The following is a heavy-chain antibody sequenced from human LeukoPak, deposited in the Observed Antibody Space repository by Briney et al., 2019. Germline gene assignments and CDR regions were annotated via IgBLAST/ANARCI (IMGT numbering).Heavy chain of an antibody. CDR3: ASNLNSGSYLWPGYFDL. CDR1: GGSISSGGYS. D-gene: IGHD1-26*01. Sequence: PSETLSLTCAVSGGSISSGGYSWSWIRQPPGKGLEWIGYIYHSGSTYYNPSLKSRVTISVDRSKNQFSLKLSSVTAADTAVYYCASNLNSGSYLWPGYFDLWGRGTLVTVSS. J-gene: IGHJ2*01. V-gene: IGHV4-30-2*01. CDR2: IYHSGST.